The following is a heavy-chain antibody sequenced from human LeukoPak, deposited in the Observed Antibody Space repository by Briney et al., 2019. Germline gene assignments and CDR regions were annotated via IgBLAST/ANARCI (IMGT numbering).Heavy chain of an antibody. CDR1: GGSISSGGYS. Sequence: SETLSLTCAVSGGSISSGGYSWSWIRRPPGKGLEWIGYIYHSGSTYYNPSLKSRVTISVDRSKNQFSLKLSSVTAADTAVYYCARASRPGAYWFDPWGQGTLVTVSS. D-gene: IGHD1-26*01. CDR2: IYHSGST. CDR3: ARASRPGAYWFDP. J-gene: IGHJ5*02. V-gene: IGHV4-30-2*01.